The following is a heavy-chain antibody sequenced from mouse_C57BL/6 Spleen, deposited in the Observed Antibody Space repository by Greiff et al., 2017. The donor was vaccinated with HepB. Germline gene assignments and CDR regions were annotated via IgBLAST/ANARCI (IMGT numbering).Heavy chain of an antibody. Sequence: EVQLVESGGGLVKPGGSLKLSCAASGFTFSSYAMSWVRQTPEKRLEWVATISDGGSYTYYPDNVKGRFTISRDNAKNNLYLQMSHLKSEDTAMYYCARDEGKYYGSSQYYYAMDYWGQGTSVTVSS. V-gene: IGHV5-4*01. J-gene: IGHJ4*01. CDR3: ARDEGKYYGSSQYYYAMDY. CDR2: ISDGGSYT. D-gene: IGHD1-1*01. CDR1: GFTFSSYA.